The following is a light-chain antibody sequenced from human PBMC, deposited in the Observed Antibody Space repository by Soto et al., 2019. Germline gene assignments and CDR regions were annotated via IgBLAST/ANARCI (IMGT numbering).Light chain of an antibody. J-gene: IGKJ3*01. CDR2: EAS. V-gene: IGKV1-33*01. CDR3: QHYDDLPPT. CDR1: QDITNY. Sequence: DIQMTQSPSSLSASVGDRVTITCQASQDITNYLNCYQQKPGKAPKLLIYEASNLKTGVPPRFSGSGFGTDFTLTISSLQAEDIATYYCQHYDDLPPTFGPGTKVDFK.